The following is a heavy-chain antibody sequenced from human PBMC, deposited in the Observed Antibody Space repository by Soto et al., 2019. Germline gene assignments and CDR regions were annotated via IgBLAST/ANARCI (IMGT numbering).Heavy chain of an antibody. CDR1: GGTFSSYA. CDR3: AKDRGYSYGNYYSYGMDV. CDR2: IIPIFGTP. Sequence: QVQLVQSGAEVKKPGSSVKVSCKASGGTFSSYAISWVRQAPGQGLEWMGGIIPIFGTPNYAQKFQGRVTITAADSTSTVNMELSSLSAENTAVYYCAKDRGYSYGNYYSYGMDVWGQGTTVTVSS. V-gene: IGHV1-69*12. D-gene: IGHD5-18*01. J-gene: IGHJ6*02.